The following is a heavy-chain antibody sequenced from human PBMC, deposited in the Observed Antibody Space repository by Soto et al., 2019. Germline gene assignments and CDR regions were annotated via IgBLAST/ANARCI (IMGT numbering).Heavy chain of an antibody. D-gene: IGHD6-13*01. CDR2: IYYSGST. V-gene: IGHV4-30-4*01. CDR3: AISGVLYSSSWYRNYYYYYGMDV. Sequence: QVQLQESGPGLVKPSQTLSLTCTVSGGSISSGDYYWSWIRQPPGKGLEWIGYIYYSGSTYYNPSLKSRVTISVDTSKNQFSLKLSSVTAADTAVYYCAISGVLYSSSWYRNYYYYYGMDVWGQGTTVTVSS. J-gene: IGHJ6*02. CDR1: GGSISSGDYY.